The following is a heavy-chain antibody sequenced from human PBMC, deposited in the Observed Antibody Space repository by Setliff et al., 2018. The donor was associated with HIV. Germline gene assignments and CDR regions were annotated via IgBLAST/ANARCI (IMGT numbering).Heavy chain of an antibody. J-gene: IGHJ6*02. CDR3: ARSVIGYYYYGMDV. CDR2: ISYDGNNK. V-gene: IGHV3-30-3*01. Sequence: PGESLKISCAASGFTFSTYAMHWVRQAPGKGLEWVSVISYDGNNKYYADSVKGRFTISRDNSKNTLYLQMNGLRAEDTAVYYCARSVIGYYYYGMDVWGQGTTVTVSS. CDR1: GFTFSTYA. D-gene: IGHD3-10*01.